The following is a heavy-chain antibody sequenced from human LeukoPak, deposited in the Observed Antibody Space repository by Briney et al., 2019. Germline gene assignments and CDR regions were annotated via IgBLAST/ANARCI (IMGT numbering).Heavy chain of an antibody. CDR2: MYSGGST. D-gene: IGHD3-22*01. V-gene: IGHV3-53*01. CDR3: ARDSTYYYDSSGHRPRFDC. Sequence: GGSLRLSCAASGFTVRSYYMSWVRQAPGKGLEWVSVMYSGGSTYYGASVKGRFTISRDKSKNTLYLQMNSLRAEDTAVYYCARDSTYYYDSSGHRPRFDCWGQGTLVSVSS. J-gene: IGHJ4*02. CDR1: GFTVRSYY.